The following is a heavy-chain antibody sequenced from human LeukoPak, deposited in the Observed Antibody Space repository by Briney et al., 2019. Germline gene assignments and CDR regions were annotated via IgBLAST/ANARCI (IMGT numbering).Heavy chain of an antibody. CDR3: ARESSYGPPRY. CDR1: GFTFSSYS. CDR2: ITGHSSTI. D-gene: IGHD5-18*01. V-gene: IGHV3-48*04. Sequence: GGSLRLSRAASGFTFSSYSMNWVRQAPGKGLEWVSYITGHSSTIYYADSVKGRFTISRDNAKNSLYLQMNSLRAEDTAVYYCARESSYGPPRYWGQGTLVTVSS. J-gene: IGHJ4*02.